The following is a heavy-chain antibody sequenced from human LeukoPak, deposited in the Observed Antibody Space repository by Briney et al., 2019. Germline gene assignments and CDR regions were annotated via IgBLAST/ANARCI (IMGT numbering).Heavy chain of an antibody. CDR3: ARDWAYYYGSGSYSYYYYGMDV. CDR2: ISYDGYSK. Sequence: GGSLRLSCAASGFTFSSYVLHWVRQAPGKGLEWVALISYDGYSKYYADSVKGRFTISRDNSKNTLSLQMNSLRLEDTAVFYCARDWAYYYGSGSYSYYYYGMDVWGQGTTVTVSS. V-gene: IGHV3-30*04. J-gene: IGHJ6*02. D-gene: IGHD3-10*01. CDR1: GFTFSSYV.